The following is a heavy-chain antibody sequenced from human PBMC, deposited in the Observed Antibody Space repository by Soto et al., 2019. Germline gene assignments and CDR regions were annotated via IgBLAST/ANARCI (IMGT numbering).Heavy chain of an antibody. CDR1: GGSFSGYY. J-gene: IGHJ6*02. D-gene: IGHD1-7*01. V-gene: IGHV4-34*01. CDR2: INHSGST. Sequence: PSETLSLTCAVYGGSFSGYYWSWIRQPPGKGLEWIGEINHSGSTNYNPSLKSRVTISVDTSKNQFSLKLSSVTAADTAVYYCARAGWNYGYGGYLSCYYGMDVWGQGTTVTVSS. CDR3: ARAGWNYGYGGYLSCYYGMDV.